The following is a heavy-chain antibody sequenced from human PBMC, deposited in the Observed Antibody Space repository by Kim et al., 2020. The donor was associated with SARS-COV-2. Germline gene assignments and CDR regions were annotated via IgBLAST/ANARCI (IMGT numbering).Heavy chain of an antibody. CDR1: GLTFSNAW. Sequence: GGSLRLSCAASGLTFSNAWMSWVRQAPGKGLEWVCRIKSKSVGGTADYAALVKDSFTISRDDSEDTLYLQMNSLRSEDSAVYYCTTYMVRGVRPKHYGMDVWGRGTTVTVSS. D-gene: IGHD3-10*01. J-gene: IGHJ6*02. CDR2: IKSKSVGGTA. V-gene: IGHV3-15*01. CDR3: TTYMVRGVRPKHYGMDV.